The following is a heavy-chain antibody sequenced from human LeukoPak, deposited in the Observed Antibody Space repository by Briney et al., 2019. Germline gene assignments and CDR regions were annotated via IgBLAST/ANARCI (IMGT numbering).Heavy chain of an antibody. CDR3: AKRGGRFGEEDVDY. V-gene: IGHV3-23*01. D-gene: IGHD3-10*01. CDR1: GFTFSSYA. Sequence: GGSLRLSCAASGFTFSSYAMSWVRQAPGKGLEWVSAISGSGGSTYYADSVKGRFTISRDNSKNTLYLQMNSLRAEDTAVYYCAKRGGRFGEEDVDYWGQGTLVTVSS. CDR2: ISGSGGST. J-gene: IGHJ4*02.